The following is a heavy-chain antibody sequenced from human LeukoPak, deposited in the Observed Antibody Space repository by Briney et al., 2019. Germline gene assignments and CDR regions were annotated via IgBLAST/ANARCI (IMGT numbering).Heavy chain of an antibody. CDR1: GGSISASSHY. CDR3: ARPDYRAWIDP. D-gene: IGHD3-10*01. Sequence: SETLSLTCSVSGGSISASSHYWAWVRQPPGKGREWIGSVYYTGSIRYNTSHKSRVTISVDMSKNDLFLTVNSVTAADTAFYYCARPDYRAWIDPWGQGILVTVS. CDR2: VYYTGSI. V-gene: IGHV4-39*01. J-gene: IGHJ5*02.